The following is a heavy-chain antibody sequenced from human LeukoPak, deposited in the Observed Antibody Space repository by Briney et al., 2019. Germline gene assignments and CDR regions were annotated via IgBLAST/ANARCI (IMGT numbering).Heavy chain of an antibody. D-gene: IGHD5-24*01. V-gene: IGHV4-30-2*01. CDR2: IYHSGST. Sequence: PSETLSLTCTVSGGSISSGGYYWSWIRQPPGKGLEWIGYIYHSGSTYYNPSLKSRVTISVDRSKNQFSLKLSSVTAADTAVYYCARVLRDGYNYFDYWGQGTLVTVSS. CDR3: ARVLRDGYNYFDY. J-gene: IGHJ4*02. CDR1: GGSISSGGYY.